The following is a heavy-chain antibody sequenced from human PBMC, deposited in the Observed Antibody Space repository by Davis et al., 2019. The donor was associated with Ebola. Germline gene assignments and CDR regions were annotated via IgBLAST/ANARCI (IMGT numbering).Heavy chain of an antibody. Sequence: ASVKVSCKVSGYTFTAYYLHWVRQAPGQGLEWMGRINPNSGGTNYAQKFQGRVTMTRDTSISTAYMELSSLTSEDTAVYFCARAYWYFDLWGRGTLVTVSS. V-gene: IGHV1-2*06. CDR2: INPNSGGT. J-gene: IGHJ2*01. CDR3: ARAYWYFDL. CDR1: GYTFTAYY.